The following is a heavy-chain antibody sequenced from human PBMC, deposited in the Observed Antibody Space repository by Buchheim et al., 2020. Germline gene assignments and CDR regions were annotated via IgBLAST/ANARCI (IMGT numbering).Heavy chain of an antibody. D-gene: IGHD3-3*01. Sequence: QVQLQQWGAGLLKPSETLSLTCAVYGGSFSGYYWSWIRQPPGKGLEWIGEINHSGSTNYNPSLKSRVTISVDTSKNQFSLKLSSVTAADTAVYYCARGQYYDFWSGYYTPIFDYWGQGTL. CDR1: GGSFSGYY. J-gene: IGHJ4*02. CDR3: ARGQYYDFWSGYYTPIFDY. CDR2: INHSGST. V-gene: IGHV4-34*01.